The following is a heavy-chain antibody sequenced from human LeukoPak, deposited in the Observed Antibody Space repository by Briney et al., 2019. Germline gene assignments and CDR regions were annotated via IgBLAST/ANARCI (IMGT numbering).Heavy chain of an antibody. V-gene: IGHV3-23*01. CDR3: AKDQGTGTAAFDY. D-gene: IGHD1-1*01. J-gene: IGHJ4*02. CDR1: GFTFSSYA. CDR2: ISGSGGST. Sequence: PGGSLRLSCAASGFTFSSYAMSWVRQAPGKGLEWVSAISGSGGSTYYAGSVEGRFTISRDNSKNTLYLQMNSLRAEDTAVYYCAKDQGTGTAAFDYWGQGTLVTVSS.